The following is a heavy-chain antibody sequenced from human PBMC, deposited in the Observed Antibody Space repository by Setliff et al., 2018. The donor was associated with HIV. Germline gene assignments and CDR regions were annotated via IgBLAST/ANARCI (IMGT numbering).Heavy chain of an antibody. D-gene: IGHD3-9*01. V-gene: IGHV3-20*04. J-gene: IGHJ4*02. CDR1: GFTFSTSG. Sequence: PGGSLRLSCAASGFTFSTSGMNWVRQAPGKGLEWVSSISSRGGRTGYADSVKGRFTISRDNAKNSLYLQMNSLRAEDTALYYCAREPYYDILTGYLDYWGQGALVTVSP. CDR2: ISSRGGRT. CDR3: AREPYYDILTGYLDY.